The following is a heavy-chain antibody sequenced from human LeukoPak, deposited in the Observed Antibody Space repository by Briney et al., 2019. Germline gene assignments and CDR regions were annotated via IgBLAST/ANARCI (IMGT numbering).Heavy chain of an antibody. Sequence: PGGSLRLSCAASGFTFSSYSMNWVRQAPGKGLEWVSSISSSSSYIYYADSVKGRFTISRDNAKNSLYLQMNSLRAEDTAVYYCVRDKYQLLSAEFDYWGQGTLVTVSS. CDR2: ISSSSSYI. J-gene: IGHJ4*02. CDR1: GFTFSSYS. D-gene: IGHD2-2*01. V-gene: IGHV3-21*01. CDR3: VRDKYQLLSAEFDY.